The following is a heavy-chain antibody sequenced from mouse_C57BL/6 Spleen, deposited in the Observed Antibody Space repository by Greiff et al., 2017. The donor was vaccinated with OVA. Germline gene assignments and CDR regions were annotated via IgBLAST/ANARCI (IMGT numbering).Heavy chain of an antibody. CDR2: INPNNGGT. CDR3: ARRAYYSNPWFAY. V-gene: IGHV1-18*01. Sequence: EVKLMESGPELVKPGASVKIPCKASGYTFTDYNMDWVKQSHGKSLEWIGDINPNNGGTIYNQKFKGKATLTVDKSSSTAYMELRSLTSEDTAVYYCARRAYYSNPWFAYWGQGTLVTVSA. D-gene: IGHD2-5*01. CDR1: GYTFTDYN. J-gene: IGHJ3*01.